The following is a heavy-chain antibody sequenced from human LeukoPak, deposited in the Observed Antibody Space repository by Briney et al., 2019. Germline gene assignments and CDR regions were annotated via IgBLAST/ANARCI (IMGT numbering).Heavy chain of an antibody. J-gene: IGHJ6*02. D-gene: IGHD2-2*01. CDR1: GGSISSYY. V-gene: IGHV4-59*01. CDR3: ARDFVVVPAAPNYYYYGMDV. CDR2: IYYSGST. Sequence: SETLSLTCTVSGGSISSYYWSWIRQPPGKGLEWIGYIYYSGSTNYNPSLKSRVTISVDTSKNQFSLKLSSVTAADTAVYYCARDFVVVPAAPNYYYYGMDVWGQGTTVTVSS.